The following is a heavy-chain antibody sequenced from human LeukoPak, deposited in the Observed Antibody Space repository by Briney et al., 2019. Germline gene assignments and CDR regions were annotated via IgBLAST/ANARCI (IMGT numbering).Heavy chain of an antibody. CDR3: ARVSAYCSGGSCRNWFDP. Sequence: SETLSLTCSVSGGSISSYYWSWIRQPPGKGLEWIGYIYFSGSTDYNPSLKSRVTLSVDTSKNQFSLKLSSVTAADTAVYYCARVSAYCSGGSCRNWFDPWGQGTLVTVSS. CDR1: GGSISSYY. CDR2: IYFSGST. V-gene: IGHV4-59*01. D-gene: IGHD2-15*01. J-gene: IGHJ5*02.